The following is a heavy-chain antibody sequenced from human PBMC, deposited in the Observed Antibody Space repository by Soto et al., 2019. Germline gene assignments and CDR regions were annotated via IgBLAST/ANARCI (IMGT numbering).Heavy chain of an antibody. V-gene: IGHV3-23*01. CDR3: AKTRGAMIYAISVYGMDV. D-gene: IGHD2-8*01. CDR2: ISGSADST. J-gene: IGHJ6*02. CDR1: GFSFSSFA. Sequence: EVQLLESGGGFIHPGGSLRLSCAASGFSFSSFAMNWVRQAPGKGLEWVSIISGSADSTFYADSVKGRFTISRDNSNLTLYLQINSLRSEDTAVYYCAKTRGAMIYAISVYGMDVWGQGTTVTVSS.